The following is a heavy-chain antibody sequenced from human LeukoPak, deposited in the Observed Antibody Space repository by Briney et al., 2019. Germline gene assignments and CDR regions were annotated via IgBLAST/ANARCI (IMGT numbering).Heavy chain of an antibody. CDR2: ISAYNGHT. CDR1: GYTFRNYG. Sequence: ASVKVSCKASGYTFRNYGITWVRQAPGQGLERMGWISAYNGHTNYAQKFQGRVTITRNTSISTAYMELSSLRSEDTAVYYCARVKYSSSWYGTNFDYWGQGTLVTVSS. J-gene: IGHJ4*02. V-gene: IGHV1-8*03. CDR3: ARVKYSSSWYGTNFDY. D-gene: IGHD6-13*01.